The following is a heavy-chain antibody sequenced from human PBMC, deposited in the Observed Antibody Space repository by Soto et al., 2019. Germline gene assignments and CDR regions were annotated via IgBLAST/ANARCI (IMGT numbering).Heavy chain of an antibody. V-gene: IGHV4-31*11. CDR1: GGSISSGGYF. CDR2: IFYSGTT. J-gene: IGHJ6*03. D-gene: IGHD3-3*01. Sequence: QVQLQESGPGLKKPSQTPSLSCAVSGGSISSGGYFWSWVRQHPGKGLEWIGYIFYSGTTYYNPSLRSRVTLSVDTSKKHFTLNLTSVTPADTAVYYCARTAGLVWFSPYMDVWGKGTTVTVSS. CDR3: ARTAGLVWFSPYMDV.